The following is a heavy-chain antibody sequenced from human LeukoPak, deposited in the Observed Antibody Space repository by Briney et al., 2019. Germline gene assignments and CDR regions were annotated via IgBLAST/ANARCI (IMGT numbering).Heavy chain of an antibody. D-gene: IGHD4-17*01. V-gene: IGHV3-48*01. Sequence: PGGSLRLSCAASGFTFSSYSMNWARQAPGKGLEWVSYISSSSSTIYYADSVKGRFTISRDNAKNSLYLQMNSLRAEDTAVYYCGLTLYGDYEVFDYWGQGTLVTVSS. CDR1: GFTFSSYS. J-gene: IGHJ4*02. CDR3: GLTLYGDYEVFDY. CDR2: ISSSSSTI.